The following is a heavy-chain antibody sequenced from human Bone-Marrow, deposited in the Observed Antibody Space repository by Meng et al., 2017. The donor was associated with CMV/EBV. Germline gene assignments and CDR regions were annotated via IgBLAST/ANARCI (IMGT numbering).Heavy chain of an antibody. V-gene: IGHV1-69*05. CDR2: IIPIFGTA. CDR1: GTFSSYA. D-gene: IGHD3-3*01. Sequence: GTFSSYAISWVRQAPGQGLEWMGGIIPIFGTANYAQKFQGRVTITTDESTSTAYMELSSLRSEDTAVYYCARCITIFGVVTSNWFDPWGQGTLVTVSS. J-gene: IGHJ5*02. CDR3: ARCITIFGVVTSNWFDP.